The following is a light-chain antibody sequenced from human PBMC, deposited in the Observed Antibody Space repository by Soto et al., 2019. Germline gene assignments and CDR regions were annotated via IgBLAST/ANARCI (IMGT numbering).Light chain of an antibody. V-gene: IGKV3-20*01. CDR2: DAS. CDR3: QQYGSTPLT. Sequence: LTQSPSSLSASVGDRVTITCRASQGISSYLAWYQQKPGQAPRFLIYDASSRATGIPDRFSGSGSGTDFTLTISRLEPEDFAVYYCQQYGSTPLTFGGGTKVEIK. J-gene: IGKJ4*01. CDR1: QGISSY.